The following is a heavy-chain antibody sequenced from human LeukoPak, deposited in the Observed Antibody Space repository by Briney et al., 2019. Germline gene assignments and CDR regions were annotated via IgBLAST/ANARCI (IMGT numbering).Heavy chain of an antibody. CDR2: VNGDGNIT. CDR1: GFTFSSYW. CDR3: ARRGLVPAFDI. D-gene: IGHD3-10*02. Sequence: GGSLRLSCAASGFTFSSYWMHWVRQAPGKGLVWLSRVNGDGNITTYADSVRGRFTISRDNAKNTLYLQMNSLRAEDTAVYYCARRGLVPAFDIWGQGTMVSDTS. V-gene: IGHV3-74*01. J-gene: IGHJ3*02.